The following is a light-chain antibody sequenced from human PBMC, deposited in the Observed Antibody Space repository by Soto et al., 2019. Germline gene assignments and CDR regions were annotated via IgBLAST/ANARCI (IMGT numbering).Light chain of an antibody. CDR3: PNSYSPPWT. J-gene: IGKJ1*01. V-gene: IGKV1-39*01. CDR2: GAS. Sequence: DIQMTQSPSSLSASVGGRVTITCRASQSINSYLNWYQQRPGKAPKLLIYGASTLKSGFPSKFSGSGSGTDFTHTINTLQPDDFATYYGPNSYSPPWTFGQGTKVEI. CDR1: QSINSY.